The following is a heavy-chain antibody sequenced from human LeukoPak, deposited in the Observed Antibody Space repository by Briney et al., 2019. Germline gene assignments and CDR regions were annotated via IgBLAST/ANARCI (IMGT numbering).Heavy chain of an antibody. J-gene: IGHJ4*02. D-gene: IGHD6-6*01. CDR1: GFTFSDTW. CDR2: IQSKTDGGTK. Sequence: GGSLRLSCAASGFTFSDTWMTWVRQAPGKGLECVGFIQSKTDGGTKDSATPVKGIFTVSRDDSKNTLYLQMNSLKTEDTAVYYCTTWSSQFDYWGQGTLVTVSS. V-gene: IGHV3-15*01. CDR3: TTWSSQFDY.